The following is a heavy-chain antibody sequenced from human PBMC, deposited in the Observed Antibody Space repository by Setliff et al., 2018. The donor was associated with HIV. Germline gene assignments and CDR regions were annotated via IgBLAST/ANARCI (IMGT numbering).Heavy chain of an antibody. D-gene: IGHD6-19*01. CDR3: ARVPGYSSGTSYMDV. Sequence: PSETLSLTCAVYGGSFSGYYWSWIRQTPGKGLAWIGEINHRGITKYNPSLKRRVTISVDTSKNQFSLKLRSVTAADTAVYYCARVPGYSSGTSYMDVWGKGTTVTVSS. CDR2: INHRGIT. J-gene: IGHJ6*03. V-gene: IGHV4-34*01. CDR1: GGSFSGYY.